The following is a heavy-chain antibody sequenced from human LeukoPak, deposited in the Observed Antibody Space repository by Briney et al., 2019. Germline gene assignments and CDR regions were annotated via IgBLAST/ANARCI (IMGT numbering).Heavy chain of an antibody. Sequence: PGGSLRLSCAASGFTFSSYGMHWVRQAPGKGLDWVAFTSYDGTKNYYADSVKGRFTISRDNSKNTLFLQMNSLRPEDTAVYYCARLGEDSYGYQTDFDYSGQGTLVTVSS. CDR2: TSYDGTKN. J-gene: IGHJ4*02. D-gene: IGHD5-18*01. V-gene: IGHV3-30*03. CDR1: GFTFSSYG. CDR3: ARLGEDSYGYQTDFDY.